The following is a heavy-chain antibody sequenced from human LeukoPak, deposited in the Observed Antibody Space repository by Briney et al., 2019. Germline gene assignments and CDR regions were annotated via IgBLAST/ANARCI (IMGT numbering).Heavy chain of an antibody. CDR1: GGSFSGDY. J-gene: IGHJ4*02. D-gene: IGHD5-18*01. V-gene: IGHV4-34*01. Sequence: SETLSLTCAVYGGSFSGDYWSWIRQPPGKGLGWIGEINHSGSTNYNPSLKSRVTISVDTSKNQFSLKLSSVTAADTAVYYCASRDTATGLDWGQGTLVTVSP. CDR2: INHSGST. CDR3: ASRDTATGLD.